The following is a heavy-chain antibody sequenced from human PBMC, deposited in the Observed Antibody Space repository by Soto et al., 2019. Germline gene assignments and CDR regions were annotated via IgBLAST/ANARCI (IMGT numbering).Heavy chain of an antibody. V-gene: IGHV4-31*03. D-gene: IGHD3-22*01. CDR1: GGPFGHGAYS. CDR2: IYYIGNT. Sequence: TLSLACTVSGGPFGHGAYSWSWIRQLPGKGLEWIGYIYYIGNTEYIPSLRSRVIISTDTSQNQCSLRLNSVTAEDTALYYCARSAKYYYDRSGYYPTHPFDSCGQGTRGTVAS. CDR3: ARSAKYYYDRSGYYPTHPFDS. J-gene: IGHJ5*01.